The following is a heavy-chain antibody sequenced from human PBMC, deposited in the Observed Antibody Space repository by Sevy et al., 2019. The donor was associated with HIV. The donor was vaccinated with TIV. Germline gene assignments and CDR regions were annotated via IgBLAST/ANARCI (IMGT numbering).Heavy chain of an antibody. Sequence: RGSLRLSCAASGFAFYDYSMSWIRQAPGKGLGWVATLSFGCGKINYADSVKGRFTFSRDNSKNSFYLQMDNLRVEDTALHYCAREGCTRPHDYWGQGTRVSVSS. V-gene: IGHV3-23*01. CDR1: GFAFYDYS. CDR3: AREGCTRPHDY. D-gene: IGHD2-8*01. CDR2: LSFGCGKI. J-gene: IGHJ4*02.